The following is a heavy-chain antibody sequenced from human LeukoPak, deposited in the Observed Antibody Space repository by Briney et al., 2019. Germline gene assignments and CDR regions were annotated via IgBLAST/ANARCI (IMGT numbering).Heavy chain of an antibody. CDR1: GFTLNNYW. CDR3: VREEMATTEGFAY. V-gene: IGHV3-74*01. Sequence: PGGSLRLSCAASGFTLNNYWMNWVRQAPGKGLVWVSRINTDGRTITYADSVRGRFTISRNNAKNTLYLQMNTLRAEDTAVYYCVREEMATTEGFAYWGQGTLVTVSS. CDR2: INTDGRTI. J-gene: IGHJ4*02. D-gene: IGHD5-24*01.